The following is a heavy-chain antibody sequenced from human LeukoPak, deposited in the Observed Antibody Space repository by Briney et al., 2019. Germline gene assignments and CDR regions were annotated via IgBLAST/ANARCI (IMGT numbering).Heavy chain of an antibody. Sequence: SETLSLTCTVSGGSISNSSYYWTWIRQPAGEGLECIGRIDTSGSTNYSPSLKSRVTMSIDTSRYQFSLKLSSVPAADTAVYYCAREDGTGSYDYGGQGALVTVPS. CDR2: IDTSGST. V-gene: IGHV4-61*02. CDR3: AREDGTGSYDY. CDR1: GGSISNSSYY. J-gene: IGHJ4*02. D-gene: IGHD1-26*01.